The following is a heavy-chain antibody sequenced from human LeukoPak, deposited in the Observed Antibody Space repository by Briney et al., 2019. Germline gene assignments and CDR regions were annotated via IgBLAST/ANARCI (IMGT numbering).Heavy chain of an antibody. CDR2: INHSGST. CDR3: ARVASYYFDY. V-gene: IGHV4-39*07. CDR1: GGSISSSSYY. D-gene: IGHD2-2*01. J-gene: IGHJ4*02. Sequence: SETLSLTCTVSGGSISSSSYYWGWIRQPPGKGLEWIGEINHSGSTNYNPSLKSRVTISVDTSKNQFSLKLSSVTAADTAVYYCARVASYYFDYWGQGTLVTVSS.